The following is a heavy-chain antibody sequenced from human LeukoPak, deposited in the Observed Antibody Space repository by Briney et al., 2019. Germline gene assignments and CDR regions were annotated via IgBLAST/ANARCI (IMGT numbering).Heavy chain of an antibody. CDR2: NSWNSGSI. Sequence: GGSLRLSCAASGFTFDDYAIHWVRQAPGKGLEWVSGNSWNSGSIGYADSVKGRFTISRDNAKNSLYLQMNSLRAEDTALYYGAKDLLNRHRSDWGQGTLVTVSS. CDR3: AKDLLNRHRSD. J-gene: IGHJ4*02. D-gene: IGHD2-15*01. CDR1: GFTFDDYA. V-gene: IGHV3-9*01.